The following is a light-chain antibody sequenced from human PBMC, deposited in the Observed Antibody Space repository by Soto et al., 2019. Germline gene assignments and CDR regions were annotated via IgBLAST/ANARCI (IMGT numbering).Light chain of an antibody. CDR2: STS. J-gene: IGKJ5*01. CDR1: QGISSY. V-gene: IGKV1-9*01. Sequence: IQLTQSPSSLSASVGDRVTIPCRASQGISSYLAWYQLKPGKAPKLLIYSTSTLQSGVPSRFSGSGSGSDFTLTISSLQPEDFATYYCQQLNSYPITFGQGTRLENK. CDR3: QQLNSYPIT.